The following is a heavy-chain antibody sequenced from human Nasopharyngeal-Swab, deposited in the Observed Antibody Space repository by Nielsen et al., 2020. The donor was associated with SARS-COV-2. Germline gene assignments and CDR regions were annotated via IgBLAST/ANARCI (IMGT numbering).Heavy chain of an antibody. CDR1: GVPISSYY. D-gene: IGHD2-15*01. Sequence: SETLSLTCAASGVPISSYYWSWIRQAPGKGLEWIGYIHDSGSTNYNPSLKSRVTMSVDTPKNQFSLKLSSVTAADTAVYFCARHGPRYCSAGNCFNWFDPWGQGTLVTVSS. CDR3: ARHGPRYCSAGNCFNWFDP. J-gene: IGHJ5*02. V-gene: IGHV4-59*08. CDR2: IHDSGST.